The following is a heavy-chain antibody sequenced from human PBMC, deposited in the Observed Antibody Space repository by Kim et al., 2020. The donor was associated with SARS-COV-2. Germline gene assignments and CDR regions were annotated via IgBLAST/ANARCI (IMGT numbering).Heavy chain of an antibody. V-gene: IGHV6-1*01. J-gene: IGHJ4*02. CDR3: ARDRALIWYSSGWYYFDY. D-gene: IGHD6-19*01. Sequence: KSRITINPDTSKNQFSLQLNSVTPEDTAVYYCARDRALIWYSSGWYYFDYWGQGTLVTVSS.